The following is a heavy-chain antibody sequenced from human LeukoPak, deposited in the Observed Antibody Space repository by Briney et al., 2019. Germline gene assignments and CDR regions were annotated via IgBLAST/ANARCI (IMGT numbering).Heavy chain of an antibody. V-gene: IGHV3-21*01. CDR1: GFTFSSYS. CDR2: ISSGSSYI. J-gene: IGHJ1*01. D-gene: IGHD6-19*01. Sequence: GGSLRLSCAASGFTFSSYSMNWVRQAPGKGLAWVSSISSGSSYIYYADSVKGRFTISGDNAKNSLYLQMNSLRAEDTAVYYCASDSSGWYQYFQHWGQGTLVTVSS. CDR3: ASDSSGWYQYFQH.